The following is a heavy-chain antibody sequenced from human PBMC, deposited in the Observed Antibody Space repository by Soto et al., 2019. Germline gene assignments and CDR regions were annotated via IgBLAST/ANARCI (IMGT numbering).Heavy chain of an antibody. D-gene: IGHD2-15*01. Sequence: SVKVSCKASGGTFSSYTISWVRQAPGQGLEWMGRIIPILGIANYAQKFQGRVTITADKSTSTAYMELSSLRSEDTAVYYCASALLVNCSGGSCYSRRLNWFDPWGQGTLVTVSS. V-gene: IGHV1-69*02. CDR1: GGTFSSYT. CDR3: ASALLVNCSGGSCYSRRLNWFDP. J-gene: IGHJ5*02. CDR2: IIPILGIA.